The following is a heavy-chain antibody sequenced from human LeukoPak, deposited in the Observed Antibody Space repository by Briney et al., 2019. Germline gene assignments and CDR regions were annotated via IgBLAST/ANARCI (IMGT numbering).Heavy chain of an antibody. CDR3: ATGGSSGYTYG. V-gene: IGHV4-59*01. J-gene: IGHJ1*01. CDR1: GGSISSYY. CDR2: RYYSGST. Sequence: SETLSLTCTVSGGSISSYYWNWIRQPPGKGLEWIGFRYYSGSTNYSPSLKSRVFFSVDTSKNQFSLKLTSVTAADTAVYYCATGGSSGYTYGWGQGTLVTVSS. D-gene: IGHD5-18*01.